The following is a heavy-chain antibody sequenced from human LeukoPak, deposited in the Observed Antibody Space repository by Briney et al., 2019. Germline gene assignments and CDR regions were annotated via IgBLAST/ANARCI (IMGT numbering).Heavy chain of an antibody. CDR1: GYTFTGYY. CDR3: ARGQRTFTAMVRY. CDR2: INPNSGDT. V-gene: IGHV1-2*04. D-gene: IGHD5-18*01. Sequence: ASVKVSCKASGYTFTGYYMYWVRQAPGQGLEWMGWINPNSGDTNYAQKFQGWVTMTRDTSISTAYMELSSLRSEDTAVYYCARGQRTFTAMVRYWGQGTLVTASS. J-gene: IGHJ4*02.